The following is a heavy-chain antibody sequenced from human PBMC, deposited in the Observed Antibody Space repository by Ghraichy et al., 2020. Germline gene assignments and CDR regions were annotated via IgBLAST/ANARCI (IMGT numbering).Heavy chain of an antibody. Sequence: SETLSLTCAVYGGSLSGYYWSWIRQPPGKGLEWIGEVNHSGNTNYNPSLESRVTISVDTSKSQFSLQLSSVTAPDTAMNYCSRGHCSSNSCNLYFDYWGQGSLVTVTS. CDR1: GGSLSGYY. D-gene: IGHD2-2*01. J-gene: IGHJ4*02. CDR3: SRGHCSSNSCNLYFDY. V-gene: IGHV4-34*01. CDR2: VNHSGNT.